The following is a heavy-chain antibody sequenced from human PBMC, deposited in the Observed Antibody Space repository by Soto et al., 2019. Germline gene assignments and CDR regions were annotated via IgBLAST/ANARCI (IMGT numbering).Heavy chain of an antibody. D-gene: IGHD5-12*01. CDR2: IWYDGSNK. CDR3: ARDRGVGGGVAKDV. J-gene: IGHJ6*02. Sequence: QVQLVESGGGVVQPGRSLRLSCAASGFTFSSYGMHWVRQAPGKGLVWVAVIWYDGSNKYYADSVKGRFTISRDKSKNTLYLQMNSLRAEDTAVYYCARDRGVGGGVAKDVWGQGTTVTVSS. CDR1: GFTFSSYG. V-gene: IGHV3-33*01.